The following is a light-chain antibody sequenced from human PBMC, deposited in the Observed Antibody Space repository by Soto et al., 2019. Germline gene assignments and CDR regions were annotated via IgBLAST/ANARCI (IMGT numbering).Light chain of an antibody. J-gene: IGLJ1*01. CDR2: EVS. CDR3: SSYAGSNNYV. V-gene: IGLV2-8*01. CDR1: SSDVGGYNY. Sequence: QSVLNQPPSASQSPGQSVTISCTGTSSDVGGYNYVSWYQQHPGKAPKLMIYEVSKRPSGVPDRFSGSKSGNTASLTVSGLQAEDEADYYCSSYAGSNNYVFGTGTKVTVL.